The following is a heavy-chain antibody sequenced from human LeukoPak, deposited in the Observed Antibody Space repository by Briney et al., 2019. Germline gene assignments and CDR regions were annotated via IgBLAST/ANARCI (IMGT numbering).Heavy chain of an antibody. Sequence: PGGSLRLSCAASGLIFSTYYMHWVRQAPGKGLVWVSRIKSDGSVIGNAESVKGRFTISRDNAKNTLYLQMNSLRAEDTAVYYCAREGAAAGLTDWGQGTLVTVSS. CDR1: GLIFSTYY. V-gene: IGHV3-74*01. CDR2: IKSDGSVI. D-gene: IGHD6-13*01. CDR3: AREGAAAGLTD. J-gene: IGHJ4*02.